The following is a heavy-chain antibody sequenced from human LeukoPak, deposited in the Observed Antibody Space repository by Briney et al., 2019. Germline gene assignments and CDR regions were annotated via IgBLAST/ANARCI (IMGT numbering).Heavy chain of an antibody. V-gene: IGHV4-59*08. D-gene: IGHD6-13*01. CDR1: GGSISSYY. Sequence: SETLSLTCTVSGGSISSYYWTWIRQSPGQGLEWIGYIYYSGNTNYNPSLKSRVTISLDTSRNQFSLRLTSVTAADTAVYFCARRARATAGGDYFDYWGQGTLVTVSS. J-gene: IGHJ4*02. CDR3: ARRARATAGGDYFDY. CDR2: IYYSGNT.